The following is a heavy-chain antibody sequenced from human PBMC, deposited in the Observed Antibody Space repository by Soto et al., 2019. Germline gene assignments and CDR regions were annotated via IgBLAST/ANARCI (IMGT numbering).Heavy chain of an antibody. J-gene: IGHJ4*02. CDR1: GFTFSSYA. CDR2: ISGSGGST. Sequence: PGGSLRLSCAASGFTFSSYAMSWVRQAPGKGLEWVSAISGSGGSTYYADSVKGRFTISRDNSKNTLYLQMNSLRAEDTAVYYCAKLRPFCSSTSCDGKFYFDYWGQGTLVTVSS. V-gene: IGHV3-23*01. CDR3: AKLRPFCSSTSCDGKFYFDY. D-gene: IGHD2-2*01.